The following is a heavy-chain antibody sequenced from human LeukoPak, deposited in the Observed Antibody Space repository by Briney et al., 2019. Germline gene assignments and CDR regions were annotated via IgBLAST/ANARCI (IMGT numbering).Heavy chain of an antibody. D-gene: IGHD2-2*01. CDR1: GYTFTSYY. V-gene: IGHV1-46*01. CDR2: INPSGGST. J-gene: IGHJ6*02. CDR3: AREKVRQSGMDV. Sequence: EASVKVSCKASGYTFTSYYMHWVRQAPGQGLEWMGIINPSGGSTSYAQKFQGRVTMTRDTSISTAYMELSRLRSDDTAVYYCAREKVRQSGMDVWGQGTTVTVSS.